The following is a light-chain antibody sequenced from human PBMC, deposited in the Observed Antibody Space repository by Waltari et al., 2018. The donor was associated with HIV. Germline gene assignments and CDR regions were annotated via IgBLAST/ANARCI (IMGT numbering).Light chain of an antibody. V-gene: IGKV3-15*01. CDR2: AAS. CDR1: QSVGTS. J-gene: IGKJ2*01. Sequence: EPLMTQSPSTLSVSPAQRAIIPCRASQSVGTSVAWYQQRPGQAPRLLISAASTRATGVPARFSGSGSGTEFTLTISSLQSEDFVVYYCQQYSDWPPGFTFGQGTKLDIK. CDR3: QQYSDWPPGFT.